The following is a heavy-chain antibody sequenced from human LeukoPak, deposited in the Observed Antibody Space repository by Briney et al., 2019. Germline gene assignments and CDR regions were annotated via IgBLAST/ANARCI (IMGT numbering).Heavy chain of an antibody. CDR1: GYTFTSYD. Sequence: ASVKVSCKASGYTFTSYDINWVRQATGQGLEWMGWMNPNSGNTGYAQKFQGRVTMTRNTSISTAYMELSSLRSEDTAVYYCARGPYYDNSAQGGGDDYWGHGTLVTVFS. CDR2: MNPNSGNT. CDR3: ARGPYYDNSAQGGGDDY. D-gene: IGHD3-22*01. J-gene: IGHJ4*01. V-gene: IGHV1-8*01.